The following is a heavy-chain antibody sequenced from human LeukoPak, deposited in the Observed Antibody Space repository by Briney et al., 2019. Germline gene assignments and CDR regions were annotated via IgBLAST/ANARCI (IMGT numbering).Heavy chain of an antibody. D-gene: IGHD5-18*01. CDR2: ISGSGGST. CDR1: GFTFSSYS. CDR3: AKSGTRAAMVPSHYYYYYMDV. V-gene: IGHV3-23*01. Sequence: GGSLRLSCAASGFTFSSYSMNWVRQAPGKGLEWVSAISGSGGSTYYADSVKGRFTISRDNSKNTLYLQMNSLRAEDTAVYYCAKSGTRAAMVPSHYYYYYMDVWGKGTTVTVSS. J-gene: IGHJ6*03.